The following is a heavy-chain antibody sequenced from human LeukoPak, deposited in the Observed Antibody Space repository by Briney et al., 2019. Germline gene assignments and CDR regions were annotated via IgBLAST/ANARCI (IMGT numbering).Heavy chain of an antibody. CDR2: IYTSGST. Sequence: SETLSHTCTVSGGSIRSGSYYWSWIRQPAGKGLEWIGRIYTSGSTNYNPSLKSRVTISVDTSKNQFSLKLSSVTAADTAVYYCARDLQRARYYGSVDDAFDIWGQGTMVTVSS. CDR3: ARDLQRARYYGSVDDAFDI. J-gene: IGHJ3*02. CDR1: GGSIRSGSYY. D-gene: IGHD3-10*01. V-gene: IGHV4-61*02.